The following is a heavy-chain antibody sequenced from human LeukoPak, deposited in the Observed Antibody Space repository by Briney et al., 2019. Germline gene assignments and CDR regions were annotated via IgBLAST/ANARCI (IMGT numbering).Heavy chain of an antibody. D-gene: IGHD2-21*02. CDR2: ISYDGSNK. J-gene: IGHJ4*02. V-gene: IGHV3-30-3*01. CDR3: ARDRPVVTAYLFDY. CDR1: GFTFSSYA. Sequence: GGSLRLSCAASGFTFSSYAMHWVRQAPGKGLEWVAVISYDGSNKYYADSVKGRFTISRDNSKNTLYLQMNSLRAEDTAVCYCARDRPVVTAYLFDYWGQGTLVTVSS.